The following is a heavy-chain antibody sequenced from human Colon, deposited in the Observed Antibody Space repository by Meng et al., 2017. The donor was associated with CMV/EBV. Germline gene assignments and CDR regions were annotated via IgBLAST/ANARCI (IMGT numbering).Heavy chain of an antibody. D-gene: IGHD4-11*01. Sequence: AVYGGSFSGDYWSWIRQPQGRGLEWIGEIHHSGSTNYIPSLKSRVTISLDTSMNQFSLRLSSVTAADTALYYCASGRGDYSPPIFEYWGQGALVTVSS. CDR1: GGSFSGDY. J-gene: IGHJ4*02. CDR2: IHHSGST. CDR3: ASGRGDYSPPIFEY. V-gene: IGHV4-34*01.